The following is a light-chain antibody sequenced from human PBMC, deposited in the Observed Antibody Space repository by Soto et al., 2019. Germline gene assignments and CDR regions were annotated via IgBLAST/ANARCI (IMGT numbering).Light chain of an antibody. J-gene: IGLJ1*01. V-gene: IGLV3-1*01. CDR1: NLGDKY. CDR2: EDT. CDR3: QAWDSNTGV. Sequence: SYELTQPPSVSVSPGQTASISCSGDNLGDKYACWYQQKPGQSPVLVIYEDTKRPSGIPERFSGSNSGNTATLTISGTQAVDEADYYCQAWDSNTGVFGTGTKVTVL.